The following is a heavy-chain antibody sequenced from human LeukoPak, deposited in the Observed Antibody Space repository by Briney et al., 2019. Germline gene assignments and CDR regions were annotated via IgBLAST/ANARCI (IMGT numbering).Heavy chain of an antibody. Sequence: SETLSLTCTVSGGSISSYYWAWIRQPPGKGLEWIGDVYYSGSTRYNPSLKSRVTISVDTSKNHFSLKLGSVTAADTAVYYCSRSRVVPAAMLDYWGQGTLVTVSS. CDR1: GGSISSYY. CDR2: VYYSGST. CDR3: SRSRVVPAAMLDY. D-gene: IGHD2-2*01. V-gene: IGHV4-59*01. J-gene: IGHJ4*02.